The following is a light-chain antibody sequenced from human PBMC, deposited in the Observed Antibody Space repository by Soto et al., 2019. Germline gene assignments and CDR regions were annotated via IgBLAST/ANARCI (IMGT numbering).Light chain of an antibody. J-gene: IGLJ3*02. V-gene: IGLV2-14*03. Sequence: QSALTQPASVSGSPGQSITISCTGTSSDIGRYDYVSWYQQFPGKAPKLMIYRVINRPSGVSDRFSGSKSGNSASLSISGLQPEDEASYFCGSYTSATTWVFSGGTKVTVL. CDR1: SSDIGRYDY. CDR3: GSYTSATTWV. CDR2: RVI.